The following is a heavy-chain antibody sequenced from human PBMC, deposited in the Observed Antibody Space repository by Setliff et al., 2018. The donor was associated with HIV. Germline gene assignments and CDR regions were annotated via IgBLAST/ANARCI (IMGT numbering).Heavy chain of an antibody. Sequence: SETLSLTCTVSGDSISSHYWSWMRQPPGKGLEWIGSISYYASINYNPSLTSRVTVTRDTSKNQFSLQLHSVTAADTAVYYCARTDYGGNSGGNYFDYWGQGSLVTVSS. CDR2: ISYYASI. CDR3: ARTDYGGNSGGNYFDY. D-gene: IGHD4-17*01. V-gene: IGHV4-59*11. J-gene: IGHJ4*02. CDR1: GDSISSHY.